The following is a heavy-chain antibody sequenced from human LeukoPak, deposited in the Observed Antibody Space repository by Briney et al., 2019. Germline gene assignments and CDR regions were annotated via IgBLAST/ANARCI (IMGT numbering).Heavy chain of an antibody. CDR1: GFSFGSYW. J-gene: IGHJ4*02. CDR3: STTYYYDSSEGY. D-gene: IGHD3-22*01. V-gene: IGHV3-15*01. Sequence: GGSLRLSCAASGFSFGSYWMSWVRQAPGKGLEWVGRIKSKTDGGTTDYAAPVKGRFTISRDDSKNTLYLQMNSLKTEDTAVYYCSTTYYYDSSEGYWGQGTLVTVSS. CDR2: IKSKTDGGTT.